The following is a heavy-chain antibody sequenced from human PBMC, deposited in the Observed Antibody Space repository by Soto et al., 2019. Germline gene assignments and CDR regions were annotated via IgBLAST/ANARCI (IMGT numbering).Heavy chain of an antibody. J-gene: IGHJ4*02. CDR3: AKPPDCSNGVCYIVYFEH. D-gene: IGHD2-8*01. V-gene: IGHV3-23*01. CDR2: ISANGGDT. CDR1: GFTFSSYG. Sequence: GGSLRLSCAASGFTFSSYGMGWVRQAPGKGLEWVSSISANGGDTYYADSVKGRFTVSRDNSKNTLYLQMSSLRAEDTAVYYCAKPPDCSNGVCYIVYFEHWGPGTLVTVSS.